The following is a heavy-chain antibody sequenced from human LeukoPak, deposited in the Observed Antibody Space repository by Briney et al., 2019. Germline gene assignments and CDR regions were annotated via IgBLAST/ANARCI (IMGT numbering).Heavy chain of an antibody. Sequence: ASVKVSCKASGYTFTSYGISWVRQAPGQGLEWMGWISAYNGNTNYAQKLQGRVTMTTDTSTGTAYMELRSLRSDDTAVYYCARAEPFYNSSWYEWYFDVWGRGTLVTVSS. D-gene: IGHD6-13*01. CDR2: ISAYNGNT. CDR1: GYTFTSYG. V-gene: IGHV1-18*01. J-gene: IGHJ2*01. CDR3: ARAEPFYNSSWYEWYFDV.